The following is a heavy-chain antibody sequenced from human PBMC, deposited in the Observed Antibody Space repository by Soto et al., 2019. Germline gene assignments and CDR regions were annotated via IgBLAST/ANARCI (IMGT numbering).Heavy chain of an antibody. V-gene: IGHV1-18*01. D-gene: IGHD2-21*01. J-gene: IGHJ4*02. CDR2: ISAYNSNT. Sequence: QVQLVQSGAEVKKPGASVKVSCKASGYTFTSYGISWVRQAPGQGLEWMGWISAYNSNTKYAQKLQVRLTMTTDTSTSTAYMELRSRRSDDTAVYSCARDLSIGLFDYWGQGTLVTVSS. CDR1: GYTFTSYG. CDR3: ARDLSIGLFDY.